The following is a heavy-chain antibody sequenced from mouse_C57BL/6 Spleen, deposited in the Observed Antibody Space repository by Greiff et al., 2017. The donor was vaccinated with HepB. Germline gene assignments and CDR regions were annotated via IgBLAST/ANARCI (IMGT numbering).Heavy chain of an antibody. CDR1: GYTFTDYN. V-gene: IGHV1-22*01. Sequence: VQLQESGPELVKPGASVKMSCKASGYTFTDYNMHWVKQSHGKSLEWIGYINPNNGGTSYNQKFKGKATLTVNKSSSTAYMELRSLTSEDTAVYYCANDGYSYYFDYWGQGTTLTVSS. CDR3: ANDGYSYYFDY. D-gene: IGHD2-3*01. J-gene: IGHJ2*01. CDR2: INPNNGGT.